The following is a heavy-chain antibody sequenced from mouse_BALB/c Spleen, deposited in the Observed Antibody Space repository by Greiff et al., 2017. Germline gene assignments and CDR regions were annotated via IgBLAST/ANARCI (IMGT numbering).Heavy chain of an antibody. CDR3: ASMTLDY. V-gene: IGHV14-1*02. D-gene: IGHD2-3*01. Sequence: VQLKQSGAELVRPGALVKLSCKASGFNIKDYYMHWVKQRPEQGLEWIGWIDPENGNTIYDPKFQGKASITADTSSNTAYLQLSSLTSEDTAVYYCASMTLDYWGQGTTLTVSS. CDR1: GFNIKDYY. CDR2: IDPENGNT. J-gene: IGHJ2*01.